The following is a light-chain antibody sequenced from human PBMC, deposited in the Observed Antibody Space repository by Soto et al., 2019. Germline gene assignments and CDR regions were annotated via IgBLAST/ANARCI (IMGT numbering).Light chain of an antibody. CDR2: EVT. V-gene: IGLV2-14*01. J-gene: IGLJ1*01. CDR1: NTDVGQGKS. CDR3: VSYTDTDTLV. Sequence: SVLTQPASVSGSRGQSITISCFGRNTDVGQGKSVSWYQQGPGKAPKLLIFEVTNRPSGISSRLSGSRSGNTASLTISGLQPDDEGDYYCVSYTDTDTLVFGTGTKVTVL.